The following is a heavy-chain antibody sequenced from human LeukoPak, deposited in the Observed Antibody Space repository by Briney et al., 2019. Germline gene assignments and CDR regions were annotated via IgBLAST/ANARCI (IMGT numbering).Heavy chain of an antibody. CDR3: ARDSSSYSSGWYGFDY. CDR2: IYYSGST. CDR1: GGSISSGGYY. J-gene: IGHJ4*02. Sequence: PSGTLSLTCTVSGGSISSGGYYWSWIRQHPGKGLEWIGYIYYSGSTYYNPSLKSRVTISVDTSKNQFSLKLSSVTAADTAVYYCARDSSSYSSGWYGFDYWGQGTLVTVSS. D-gene: IGHD6-19*01. V-gene: IGHV4-31*03.